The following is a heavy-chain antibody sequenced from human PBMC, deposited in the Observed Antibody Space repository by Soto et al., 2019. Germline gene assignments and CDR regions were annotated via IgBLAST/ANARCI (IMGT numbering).Heavy chain of an antibody. CDR1: GFTFSSYA. V-gene: IGHV3-23*01. CDR3: AKCDPPRHYYFYYGMDV. J-gene: IGHJ6*02. CDR2: INNSGGTT. Sequence: EVQLLESGGDLVQSGGSLRLSCAASGFTFSSYAMSWVRQAPGKGLEWVSGINNSGGTTYYADSVKGRFTISRDNSRNTLDLQMNSLRPEDTAVYYCAKCDPPRHYYFYYGMDVWGQGTTVTVSS.